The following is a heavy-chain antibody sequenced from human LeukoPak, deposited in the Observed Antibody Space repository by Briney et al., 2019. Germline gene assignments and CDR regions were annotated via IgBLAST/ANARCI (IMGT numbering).Heavy chain of an antibody. CDR2: NKSKTDGGTT. CDR3: TTNVDTAMASLYYYYYYMDV. Sequence: AGGSLRLSCAASGFTFSNAWMSWVRQAPGKGLEWVGRNKSKTDGGTTDYAAPVKGRFTISRDDSKNALYLQMNSLKTEDTAVYYCTTNVDTAMASLYYYYYYMDVWGKGTTVTVSS. J-gene: IGHJ6*03. D-gene: IGHD5-18*01. V-gene: IGHV3-15*01. CDR1: GFTFSNAW.